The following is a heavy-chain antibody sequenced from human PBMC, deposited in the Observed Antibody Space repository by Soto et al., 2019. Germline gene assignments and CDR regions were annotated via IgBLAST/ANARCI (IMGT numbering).Heavy chain of an antibody. J-gene: IGHJ6*02. D-gene: IGHD6-13*01. Sequence: QVQLVESGGGVVQPGRSLRLSCAASGFIFSSYGIHWVRQAPGKGLEWVAIISYDGSNIYYADSVKGRFTITRDNSKNTLYLQMNNLRAEDTAVYYCVKDQIAAAGRGYYYYGMDVWGQGTTVIVSS. V-gene: IGHV3-30*18. CDR1: GFIFSSYG. CDR3: VKDQIAAAGRGYYYYGMDV. CDR2: ISYDGSNI.